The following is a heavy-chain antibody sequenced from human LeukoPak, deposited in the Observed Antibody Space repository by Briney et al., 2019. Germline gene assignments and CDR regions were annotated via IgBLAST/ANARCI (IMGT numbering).Heavy chain of an antibody. CDR1: GGSISSYY. CDR2: IYYSGST. J-gene: IGHJ6*03. CDR3: ARDFGGMDV. Sequence: TETLSLTCTVSGGSISSYYWSWIRQPPGKGLEWIGYIYYSGSTNYNPSLKSRVTISVDTSKNQFSLKLSSVTAADTAVYYCARDFGGMDVWGKGTTVTISS. V-gene: IGHV4-59*01. D-gene: IGHD3-10*01.